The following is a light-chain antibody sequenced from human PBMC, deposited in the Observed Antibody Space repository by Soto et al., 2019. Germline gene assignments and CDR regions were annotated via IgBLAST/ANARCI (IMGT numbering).Light chain of an antibody. CDR2: DAS. Sequence: DIQMTQSPSTLSASVGDRVTITCRASQSISSWLAWYQQKPGKAPKLLIYDASSLESGVPSRFSGSGSGTEFTHTISSLQPDDFATYYCQQYNSYPYTFGQGTKVDIK. V-gene: IGKV1-5*01. CDR3: QQYNSYPYT. J-gene: IGKJ2*01. CDR1: QSISSW.